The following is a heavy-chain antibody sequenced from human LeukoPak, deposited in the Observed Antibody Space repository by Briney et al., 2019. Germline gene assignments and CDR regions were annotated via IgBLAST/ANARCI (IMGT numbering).Heavy chain of an antibody. Sequence: SETLSLTCTVSGGSISSYYWSWIRQPAGKGLEWIGRIYTSRSTNYNPSLKSRVTISVDKSKNQFSLKVSSVTAADTDVYYCAREATCINDYYYYMDVWGKGTTATVSS. CDR1: GGSISSYY. CDR3: AREATCINDYYYYMDV. J-gene: IGHJ6*03. CDR2: IYTSRST. D-gene: IGHD1-14*01. V-gene: IGHV4-4*07.